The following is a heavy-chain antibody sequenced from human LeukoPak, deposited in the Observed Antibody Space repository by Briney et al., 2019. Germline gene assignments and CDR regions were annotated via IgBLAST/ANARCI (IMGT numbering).Heavy chain of an antibody. J-gene: IGHJ4*02. V-gene: IGHV3-21*01. CDR1: GFTFSYYS. CDR2: ISSSSSYI. Sequence: GGSLRLSCAASGFTFSYYSMNWVRQAPGKGLEWVSYISSSSSYIYYADSVKGRFTISRDNAKNALCLQMNSLRAEDTAVYYCARVTLDYGDYELGYWGQGTLVTVSS. CDR3: ARVTLDYGDYELGY. D-gene: IGHD4-17*01.